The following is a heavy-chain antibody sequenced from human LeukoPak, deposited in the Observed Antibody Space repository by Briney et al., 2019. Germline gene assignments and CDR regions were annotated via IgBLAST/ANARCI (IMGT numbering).Heavy chain of an antibody. J-gene: IGHJ6*03. D-gene: IGHD6-6*01. CDR2: ISGSGGST. V-gene: IGHV3-23*01. CDR3: ANGRYSSSSGYYYHMDV. Sequence: LAGGSLRLSCAASGFTSSSSAMTWVRQPPGKGLEWVSAISGSGGSTNYADSVKGRFTISRDNSKNTLYLHMNSLRAEDTAVYYCANGRYSSSSGYYYHMDVWGKGTTVTVSS. CDR1: GFTSSSSA.